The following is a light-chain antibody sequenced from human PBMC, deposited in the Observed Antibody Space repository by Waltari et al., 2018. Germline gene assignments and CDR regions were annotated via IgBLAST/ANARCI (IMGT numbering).Light chain of an antibody. V-gene: IGLV8-61*01. CDR2: KAN. CDR3: ALYMGSGIWV. Sequence: QTVVTQEPSLSVSPGGTVTLTCALSSGSLSTTSYATWYQQTPGQAPRTLVYKANARSSGVPDRFSCSILGDTAALTITGAQADDGSDYYCALYMGSGIWVFGGGTRLTVL. J-gene: IGLJ3*02. CDR1: SGSLSTTSY.